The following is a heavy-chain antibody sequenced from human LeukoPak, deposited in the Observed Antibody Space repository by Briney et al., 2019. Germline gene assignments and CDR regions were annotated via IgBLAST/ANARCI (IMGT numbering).Heavy chain of an antibody. Sequence: GGSLRLSCAASGFTFSSYSMNWVRQAPGKGLEWVSYISSSSSTIYYADSVKGRFTISRDNAKNSLCLQMNSLRAEDTAVYYCARRGNYDFWSGYSSSLGYFDLWGRGTLVTVSS. V-gene: IGHV3-48*04. J-gene: IGHJ2*01. CDR1: GFTFSSYS. CDR3: ARRGNYDFWSGYSSSLGYFDL. D-gene: IGHD3-3*01. CDR2: ISSSSSTI.